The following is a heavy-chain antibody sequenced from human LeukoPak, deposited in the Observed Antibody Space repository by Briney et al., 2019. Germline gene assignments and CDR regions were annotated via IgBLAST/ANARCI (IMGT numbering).Heavy chain of an antibody. Sequence: GGSLRLSCAASGFTFSSYSMNWVRQAPGKGLEWVANIKPDGSDKYYVDSVKGRFTISRDNAKNSLFLQMNSLRAEDTAVYYCARNLDYGDYAFDYWGQGTLVTVSS. CDR2: IKPDGSDK. J-gene: IGHJ4*02. V-gene: IGHV3-7*01. CDR1: GFTFSSYS. CDR3: ARNLDYGDYAFDY. D-gene: IGHD4-17*01.